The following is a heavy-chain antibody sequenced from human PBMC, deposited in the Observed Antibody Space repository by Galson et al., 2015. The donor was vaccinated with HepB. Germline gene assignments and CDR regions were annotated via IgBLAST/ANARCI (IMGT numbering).Heavy chain of an antibody. Sequence: SLRLSCAASGFTFNNYWMHWVRQDPGKGLVWVSRINGDGSSTNYADSVEGRFTISRDNAKNTLYLQMNSLRAEDTAVYYCTKDLYFGSGSYFGNWGQGTLVTVSS. CDR1: GFTFNNYW. D-gene: IGHD3-10*01. J-gene: IGHJ4*02. CDR3: TKDLYFGSGSYFGN. CDR2: INGDGSST. V-gene: IGHV3-74*01.